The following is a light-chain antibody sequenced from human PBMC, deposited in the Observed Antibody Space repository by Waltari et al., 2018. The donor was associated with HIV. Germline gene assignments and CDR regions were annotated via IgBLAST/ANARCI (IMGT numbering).Light chain of an antibody. V-gene: IGLV1-47*01. J-gene: IGLJ1*01. CDR3: AAWDDSLSGYV. CDR2: RNN. CDR1: SSNIGSQN. Sequence: QSVLTQPPSASGTPGQRVTISCSGRSSNIGSQNVNWYQQLPGTAPKLLIYRNNQRPSGVPDRFSGSKSGTSASLSISGLRSEDEADYYCAAWDDSLSGYVFGTGTKVTVL.